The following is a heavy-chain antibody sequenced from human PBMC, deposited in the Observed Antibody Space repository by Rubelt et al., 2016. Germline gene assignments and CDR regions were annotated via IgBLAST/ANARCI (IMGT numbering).Heavy chain of an antibody. V-gene: IGHV4-59*01. CDR1: GGSISSYY. D-gene: IGHD6-19*01. Sequence: GGSISSYYWSWIRQPPGKGLEWIGYIYYSGSTNYNPSLKSRVTISVDTSKNQFSLKLSSVTAADTAVYYCARARGPSGWYDYYYYYMDVWGKGTTVTVSS. CDR2: IYYSGST. CDR3: ARARGPSGWYDYYYYYMDV. J-gene: IGHJ6*03.